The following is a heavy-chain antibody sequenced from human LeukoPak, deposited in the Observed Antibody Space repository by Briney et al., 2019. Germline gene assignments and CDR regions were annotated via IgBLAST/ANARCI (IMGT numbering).Heavy chain of an antibody. CDR1: GFTFSSYS. D-gene: IGHD3-22*01. CDR2: ISSSSSYI. J-gene: IGHJ4*02. V-gene: IGHV3-21*01. CDR3: ARGGYYYDSSGYSAY. Sequence: GGSLRLSCAGSGFTFSSYSMNWVRQAPGKGLEWVSSISSSSSYIYYADSVKGRFTISRDNAKNSLYLQMNSLRAEDTAVYYCARGGYYYDSSGYSAYWGQGTLVTVSS.